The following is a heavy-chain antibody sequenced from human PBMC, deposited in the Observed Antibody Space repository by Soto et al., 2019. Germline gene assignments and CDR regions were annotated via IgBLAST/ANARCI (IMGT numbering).Heavy chain of an antibody. Sequence: SETLSLTCTVSGGSISSYYWSWIRQPAGKGLEWIGRIYTSGSTNYNPSLKSRVTMSVDTSKNQFSLKLSSVTAADTAVYYCARDLRDGGDFWSGYYRMGPYYYYGMDVWGQGTAVTVSS. D-gene: IGHD3-3*01. CDR3: ARDLRDGGDFWSGYYRMGPYYYYGMDV. V-gene: IGHV4-4*07. CDR1: GGSISSYY. J-gene: IGHJ6*02. CDR2: IYTSGST.